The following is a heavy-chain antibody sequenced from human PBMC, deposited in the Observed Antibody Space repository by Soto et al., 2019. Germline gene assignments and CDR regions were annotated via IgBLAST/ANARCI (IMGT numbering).Heavy chain of an antibody. CDR1: GFTFSSYG. V-gene: IGHV3-33*01. J-gene: IGHJ5*02. CDR2: IWYDGSNK. Sequence: QVQLVESGGGVVQPGRSLRLSCAASGFTFSSYGMHWVRQAPGKGLEWVAVIWYDGSNKYYADSVKGRFTISRDNSKNTLYLQMNSLRAEDTAVYYCAREVEELLRRALESWFDPWGEGTLVTVSS. D-gene: IGHD3-16*01. CDR3: AREVEELLRRALESWFDP.